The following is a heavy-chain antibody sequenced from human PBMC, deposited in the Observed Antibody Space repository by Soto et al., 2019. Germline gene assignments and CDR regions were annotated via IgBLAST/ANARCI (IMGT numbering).Heavy chain of an antibody. D-gene: IGHD2-8*01. V-gene: IGHV4-34*10. Sequence: QVQLRESGPGLVKPSETLSLTCAVYGGSFSRYFWNWIRQPPGKGLEWIGEINHSGRTNYNPSLKSRVTVSVDTSKNQFSLKLTSVTAADTAVYYCARGLSITNTFYYYYAMDVWGQGTTVTVSS. J-gene: IGHJ6*02. CDR2: INHSGRT. CDR3: ARGLSITNTFYYYYAMDV. CDR1: GGSFSRYF.